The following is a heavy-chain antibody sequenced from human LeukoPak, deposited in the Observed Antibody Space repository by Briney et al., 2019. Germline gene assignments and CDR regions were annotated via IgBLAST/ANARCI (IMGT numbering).Heavy chain of an antibody. CDR3: ARESDSSGSYNTFDY. J-gene: IGHJ4*02. D-gene: IGHD1-26*01. CDR1: GYSISSGYY. V-gene: IGHV4-61*01. CDR2: IYYSGST. Sequence: PSETLSLTCTVSGYSISSGYYWGWIRQPPGKGLEWIGYIYYSGSTNYNPSLKSRVTISVDTSKNQFSLKLSSVTAADTAVYYCARESDSSGSYNTFDYWGQGTLVTVSS.